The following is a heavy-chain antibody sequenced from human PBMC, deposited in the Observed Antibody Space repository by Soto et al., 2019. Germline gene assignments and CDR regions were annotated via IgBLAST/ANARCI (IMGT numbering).Heavy chain of an antibody. CDR2: IDSNGIMT. CDR1: GFTFSSYW. CDR3: ASLSAQVDY. Sequence: EVQLVESEGGLIQPGGSLRLSGAASGFTFSSYWMHWVRQVPAKVLEWVSKIDSNGIMTDYADSVKGRFTISRDNAKNSLYLQMKSLRGEDTAVYHCASLSAQVDYWGPGTLVTVSS. D-gene: IGHD6-13*01. V-gene: IGHV3-74*01. J-gene: IGHJ4*01.